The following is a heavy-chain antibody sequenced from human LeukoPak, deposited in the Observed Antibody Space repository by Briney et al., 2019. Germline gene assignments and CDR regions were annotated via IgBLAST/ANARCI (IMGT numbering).Heavy chain of an antibody. CDR2: IYHSGST. D-gene: IGHD1-26*01. Sequence: PSETLSLTCAVSGGSISSSNWWSWVRQPPGKGLEWIGEIYHSGSTNYNPSLKSRVTISVDKSKNQFSLKLSSVTAADTAVYYCARARVGATKGFDYWGQGTLVTVSS. J-gene: IGHJ4*02. CDR3: ARARVGATKGFDY. CDR1: GGSISSSNW. V-gene: IGHV4-4*02.